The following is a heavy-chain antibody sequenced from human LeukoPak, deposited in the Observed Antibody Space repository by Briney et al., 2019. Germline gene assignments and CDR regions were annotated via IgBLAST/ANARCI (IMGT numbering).Heavy chain of an antibody. CDR1: GGTFSSYA. Sequence: ASVKVSCKASGGTFSSYAISWVRRAPGQGLEWMGGIIPIFGTANYAQKFQGRVTITADKSTSTAYMELSSLRSEDTAVYYCARVNGSRAFDIWGQGTMVTVSS. D-gene: IGHD2-8*01. CDR2: IIPIFGTA. J-gene: IGHJ3*02. V-gene: IGHV1-69*06. CDR3: ARVNGSRAFDI.